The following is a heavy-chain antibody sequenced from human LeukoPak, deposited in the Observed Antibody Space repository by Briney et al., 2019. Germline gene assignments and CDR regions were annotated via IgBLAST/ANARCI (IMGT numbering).Heavy chain of an antibody. CDR2: IYRSGST. Sequence: KPSETLSLTCAVSGGSISSGGYSWSWIRQPPGKGLEWIGYIYRSGSTSYNPSLKSRVSITIDKSKNQFSLNLSSVTAADTAFYYCARGGGFYGSGTTHFDYWGQGTLVTVSS. CDR1: GGSISSGGYS. V-gene: IGHV4-30-2*01. J-gene: IGHJ4*02. CDR3: ARGGGFYGSGTTHFDY. D-gene: IGHD3-10*01.